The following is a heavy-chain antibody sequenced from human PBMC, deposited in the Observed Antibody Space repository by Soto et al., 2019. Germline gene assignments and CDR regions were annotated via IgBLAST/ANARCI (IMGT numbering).Heavy chain of an antibody. V-gene: IGHV3-72*01. Sequence: EVQLVESGGGLVQPGGSLRLSCAASGFTFSDHYMDWVRQAPGKGLEWVGRTRNKANSYTTEYAASVKGRFTISRDDSKNSLYLQMNSLKTEDTAVYYCGVGSSSYYGMDVWGQGTTVTVSS. CDR3: GVGSSSYYGMDV. D-gene: IGHD6-13*01. CDR2: TRNKANSYTT. CDR1: GFTFSDHY. J-gene: IGHJ6*02.